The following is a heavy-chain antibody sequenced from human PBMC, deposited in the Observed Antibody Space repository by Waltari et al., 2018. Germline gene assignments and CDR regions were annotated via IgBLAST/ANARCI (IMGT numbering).Heavy chain of an antibody. D-gene: IGHD6-19*01. CDR3: ARGDLIAVAGTYYYGMDV. Sequence: QVQLVQSGAEVKKPGSSVKVSCKASGGTFSSYAISWVRQAPGQGLEWMGGIIPICGTANDAQKFQGRVTITADESTSTAYMELSSLRSEDTAVYYCARGDLIAVAGTYYYGMDVWGQGTLVTVSS. V-gene: IGHV1-69*13. CDR2: IIPICGTA. CDR1: GGTFSSYA. J-gene: IGHJ6*02.